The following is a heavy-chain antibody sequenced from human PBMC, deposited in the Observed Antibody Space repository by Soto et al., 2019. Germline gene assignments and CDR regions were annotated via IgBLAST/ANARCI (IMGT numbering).Heavy chain of an antibody. CDR2: MNPNSGNT. CDR1: GYTFTSYD. Sequence: ASVKVSCKASGYTFTSYDINWVRQATGQGLEWMGWMNPNSGNTGYAQKFQGRVTMTRNTSISTAYMELSSLRSEDTAVYYCARGYYYDSSGYYYRGGAVDYWGQGTLVTVSS. CDR3: ARGYYYDSSGYYYRGGAVDY. J-gene: IGHJ4*02. V-gene: IGHV1-8*01. D-gene: IGHD3-22*01.